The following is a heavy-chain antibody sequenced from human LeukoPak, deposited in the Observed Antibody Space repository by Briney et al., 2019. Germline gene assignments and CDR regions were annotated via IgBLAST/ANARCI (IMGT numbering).Heavy chain of an antibody. V-gene: IGHV3-53*01. CDR2: IYSGGST. CDR1: GFTVSSNY. Sequence: GGSLRLSCAASGFTVSSNYTSWVRQAPGKGLEWVSVIYSGGSTYYADSVKGRFTISRDNSKNTLYLQMNSLRAEDTAVYYCARSTGFWSGYPFDYWGQGTLVTVSS. J-gene: IGHJ4*02. D-gene: IGHD3-3*01. CDR3: ARSTGFWSGYPFDY.